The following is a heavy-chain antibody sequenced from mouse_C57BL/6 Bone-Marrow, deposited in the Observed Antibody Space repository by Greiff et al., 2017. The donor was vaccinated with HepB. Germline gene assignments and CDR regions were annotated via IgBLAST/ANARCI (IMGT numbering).Heavy chain of an antibody. CDR2: IRNKANGYTT. J-gene: IGHJ1*03. CDR1: GFTFTDYY. CDR3: ARYDPYWYFDV. V-gene: IGHV7-3*01. Sequence: EVKLMESGGGLVQPGGSLSLSCAASGFTFTDYYMSWVRQPPGKALEWLGFIRNKANGYTTEYSASVKGRFTISRDNSQSILYLQMNALRAEDSATYYCARYDPYWYFDVWGTGTTVTVSS.